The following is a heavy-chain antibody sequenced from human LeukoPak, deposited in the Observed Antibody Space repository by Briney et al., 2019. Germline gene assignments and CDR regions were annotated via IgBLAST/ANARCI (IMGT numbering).Heavy chain of an antibody. Sequence: PGGSLRLSCSASGFTFKTYAMSWVRQAPGKGLEWVSLISIGSTYKYYADSVKGRFTISRDNAKNSLYLQMNSLRAEDTAVYYCARGNSGVDFWGQGTLVTVSS. CDR1: GFTFKTYA. CDR3: ARGNSGVDF. V-gene: IGHV3-21*01. D-gene: IGHD1/OR15-1a*01. J-gene: IGHJ4*02. CDR2: ISIGSTYK.